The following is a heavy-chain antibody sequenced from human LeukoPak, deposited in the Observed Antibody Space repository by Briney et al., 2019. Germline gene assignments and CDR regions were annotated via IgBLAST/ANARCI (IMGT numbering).Heavy chain of an antibody. V-gene: IGHV4-59*01. CDR2: IYYGGST. CDR1: GGSISSYY. CDR3: ARADGSGSPHFDY. Sequence: SETLSLTCTVSGGSISSYYWSWIRQPPGKGLEWIGYIYYGGSTNYNPSLKSRVTISVDTSKNQFSLKLSSVTAADTAVYYCARADGSGSPHFDYWGQGTLVTVSS. J-gene: IGHJ4*02. D-gene: IGHD3-10*01.